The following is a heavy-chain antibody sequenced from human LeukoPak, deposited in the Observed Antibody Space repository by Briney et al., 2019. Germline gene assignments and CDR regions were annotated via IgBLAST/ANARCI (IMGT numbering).Heavy chain of an antibody. CDR3: AREGAPDPEDWFDP. CDR2: INPSGGST. D-gene: IGHD1-26*01. CDR1: GYTFTSYD. J-gene: IGHJ5*02. Sequence: ASVKVSCKASGYTFTSYDINWVRQAPGQGLEWMGIINPSGGSTSYAQKFQGRVTMTRDTSTSTVYMELSSLRSEDTAVYYCAREGAPDPEDWFDPWGQGTLVTVSS. V-gene: IGHV1-46*01.